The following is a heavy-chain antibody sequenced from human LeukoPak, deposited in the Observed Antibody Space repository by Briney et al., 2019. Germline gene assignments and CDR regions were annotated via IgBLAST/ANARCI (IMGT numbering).Heavy chain of an antibody. CDR2: IYYSGST. D-gene: IGHD3-22*01. CDR1: GGSISSYY. V-gene: IGHV4-59*01. Sequence: PSETLSLTCTVSGGSISSYYWSWIRQPPGKGLEWIGYIYYSGSTNYNPSLKSRVTISVDTSKNQFSLKLSSVTAADMAVYYCARAAIYDSSGYAFDYWGQGTLVTVSS. CDR3: ARAAIYDSSGYAFDY. J-gene: IGHJ4*02.